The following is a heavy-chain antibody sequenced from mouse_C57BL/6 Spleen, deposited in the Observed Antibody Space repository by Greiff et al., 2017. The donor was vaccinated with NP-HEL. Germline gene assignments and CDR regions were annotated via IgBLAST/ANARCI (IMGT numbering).Heavy chain of an antibody. CDR1: GYTFTSYW. D-gene: IGHD1-1*01. V-gene: IGHV1-69*01. Sequence: QVQLQQPGAELVMPGASVKLSCKASGYTFTSYWMHWVKQRPGQGLEWIGEIDPSDSYTNYNQKFKGKSTLTVDKSSSTAYMQLSSLTSEDSAVYYCARLFYYGSSYGYFEVWGTGTTVTVSS. CDR2: IDPSDSYT. J-gene: IGHJ1*03. CDR3: ARLFYYGSSYGYFEV.